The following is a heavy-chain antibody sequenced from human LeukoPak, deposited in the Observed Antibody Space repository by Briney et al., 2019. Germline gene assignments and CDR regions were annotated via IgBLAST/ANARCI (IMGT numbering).Heavy chain of an antibody. J-gene: IGHJ4*02. Sequence: ASVKVSCKASGYTFTIYAMHWVRQAPGQRLEWMGWINAGNGNTKYSQKFQGRVTITRDTSASTAYMELSSLRSEDTAVYYCARGSSGYYYFDYWGQGTLVTVSS. CDR2: INAGNGNT. V-gene: IGHV1-3*01. D-gene: IGHD3-22*01. CDR3: ARGSSGYYYFDY. CDR1: GYTFTIYA.